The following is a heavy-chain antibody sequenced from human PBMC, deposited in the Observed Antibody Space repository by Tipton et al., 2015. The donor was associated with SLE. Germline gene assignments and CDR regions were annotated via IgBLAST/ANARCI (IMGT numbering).Heavy chain of an antibody. Sequence: GSLRLSCAASGLIFRNYAMSWVRQAPGKGLQWVSVIYSGGNTYYADSVKGRFTISRDNSKDTVYLQMNSLRPKDTAVYYCAKWGSSGWTGIDWFDSWGQGTLVTVSS. CDR3: AKWGSSGWTGIDWFDS. CDR1: GLIFRNYA. J-gene: IGHJ5*02. CDR2: IYSGGNT. V-gene: IGHV3-23*03. D-gene: IGHD6-19*01.